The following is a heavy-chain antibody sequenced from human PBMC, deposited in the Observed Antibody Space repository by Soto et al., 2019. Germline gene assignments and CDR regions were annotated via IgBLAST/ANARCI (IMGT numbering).Heavy chain of an antibody. V-gene: IGHV3-53*01. D-gene: IGHD5-12*01. CDR3: ARDGIESVGLFGMDV. CDR2: IQSGRNT. Sequence: EVRLVESGGGLIQPGGSLRLSCAASGVSVTSHYMSWVRQAPGKGLVWVSVIQSGRNTYYADSVKGRFTISRDNSKNTVYLQMNGLRVDDTAVYYCARDGIESVGLFGMDVWGQGTTVTVSS. J-gene: IGHJ6*02. CDR1: GVSVTSHY.